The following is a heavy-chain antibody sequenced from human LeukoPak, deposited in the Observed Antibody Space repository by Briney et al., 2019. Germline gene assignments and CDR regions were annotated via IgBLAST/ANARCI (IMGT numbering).Heavy chain of an antibody. CDR3: ARGYYGDYAQYFDY. V-gene: IGHV4-59*01. CDR2: IYNSGST. CDR1: DGSISSYY. J-gene: IGHJ4*02. D-gene: IGHD4-17*01. Sequence: SETLSLTCTVSDGSISSYYWSWIRQPPGKGLEWIGYIYNSGSTNYNPSLKSRVTISVDTSKKQFSLKLSSVTATDTAVYCCARGYYGDYAQYFDYWGQGTLVTVSS.